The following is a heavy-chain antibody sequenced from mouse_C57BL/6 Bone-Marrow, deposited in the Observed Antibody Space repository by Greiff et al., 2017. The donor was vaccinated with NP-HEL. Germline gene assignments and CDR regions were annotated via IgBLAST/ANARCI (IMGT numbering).Heavy chain of an antibody. Sequence: DVMLVESGGGLVQPKGSLKLSCAASGFSFNTYAMNWVRQAPGKGLEWVARIRSKSNNYATYYADSVKDRFTISRDDSESMLYLQMNNLKTEDTAMYYCVRHSYYDGYYYAMDYWGQGTSVTVSS. CDR2: IRSKSNNYAT. CDR1: GFSFNTYA. J-gene: IGHJ4*01. CDR3: VRHSYYDGYYYAMDY. V-gene: IGHV10-1*01. D-gene: IGHD1-1*01.